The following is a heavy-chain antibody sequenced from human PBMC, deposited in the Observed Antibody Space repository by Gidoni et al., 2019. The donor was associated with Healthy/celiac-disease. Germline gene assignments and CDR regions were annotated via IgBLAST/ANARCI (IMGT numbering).Heavy chain of an antibody. D-gene: IGHD4-17*01. V-gene: IGHV5-51*01. CDR3: ARQSGDYGDHSGFDP. J-gene: IGHJ5*02. CDR2: IYPGDSDT. Sequence: EVQLVQSGAELKKPGESLKISCKGFGYSFTSYWLGWVRRMPGKGLEWMRIIYPGDSDTRYSPSFQGQVTISADKSISTAYLEWSSLKASDTAMYYCARQSGDYGDHSGFDPWGQGTLVTVSS. CDR1: GYSFTSYW.